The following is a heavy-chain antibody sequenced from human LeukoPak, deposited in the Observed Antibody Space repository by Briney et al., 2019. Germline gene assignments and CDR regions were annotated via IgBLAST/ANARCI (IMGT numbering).Heavy chain of an antibody. CDR2: ISSSSSYM. J-gene: IGHJ4*02. CDR1: EFTFSRYG. V-gene: IGHV3-21*01. CDR3: ARDIDNYGDYIPY. Sequence: PGGSLRLSCAASEFTFSRYGMNWVRQAPGKGLEWVSSISSSSSYMYYADSVKGRFTISRDNAKNSLYLQMNGLRAEDTAVYYCARDIDNYGDYIPYWGQGTLVTVSS. D-gene: IGHD4-17*01.